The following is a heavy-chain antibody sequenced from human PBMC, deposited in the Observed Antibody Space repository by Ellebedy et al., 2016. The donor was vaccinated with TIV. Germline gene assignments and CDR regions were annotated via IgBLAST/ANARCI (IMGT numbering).Heavy chain of an antibody. Sequence: GESLKISCAASGFTFSNYWMSWVRQAPGNGLEWVANIKQDGSEKHYVDSVKGRFTISRDNAKSSLYLQMNSLRVEDTALYYCSSHVETSMTHWGQGTLVTVSS. J-gene: IGHJ4*02. V-gene: IGHV3-7*01. CDR1: GFTFSNYW. CDR2: IKQDGSEK. D-gene: IGHD5-18*01. CDR3: SSHVETSMTH.